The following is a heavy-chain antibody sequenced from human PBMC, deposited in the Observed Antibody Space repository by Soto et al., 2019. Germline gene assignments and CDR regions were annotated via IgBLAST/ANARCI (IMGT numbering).Heavy chain of an antibody. V-gene: IGHV3-30*03. CDR1: EFTFSSYG. D-gene: IGHD2-21*02. CDR3: VRSLLVVNDS. CDR2: ISYDGSNK. J-gene: IGHJ4*02. Sequence: GRSLRLFCSASEFTFSSYGMHWVRQAPGQGLEWVAVISYDGSNKYYADSVKGRITISRDNAKNTLYLQMNSLRAEDTAVYYCVRSLLVVNDSWCPGISVTVS.